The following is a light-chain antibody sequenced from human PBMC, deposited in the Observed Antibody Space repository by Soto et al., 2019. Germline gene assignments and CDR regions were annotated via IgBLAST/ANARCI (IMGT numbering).Light chain of an antibody. Sequence: QAVVTQEPSLTVSPGGTVTLTSGSSTGAVTSGHYPYWFQQKPGQAPRTLIYDTSNKHSWTPARFSGSLLGGKAALTLSGAQPEDEPEYYCLLSYSGALVVFGGGTKLTVL. CDR3: LLSYSGALVV. V-gene: IGLV7-46*01. CDR2: DTS. J-gene: IGLJ2*01. CDR1: TGAVTSGHY.